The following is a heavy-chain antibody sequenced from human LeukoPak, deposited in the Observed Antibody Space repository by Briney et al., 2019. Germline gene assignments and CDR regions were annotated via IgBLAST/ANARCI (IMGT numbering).Heavy chain of an antibody. CDR3: VRLIGGMATQFDI. J-gene: IGHJ3*02. CDR1: GFTFSAYG. Sequence: PGGSLGLSCAASGFTFSAYGMHWVRQAPGKGLEWVAFIWYDGSNTYYGDSVKGRFTISRDNSKSTLDLQMNSLRAEDTAVYYGVRLIGGMATQFDIWGQGTMVTVSS. V-gene: IGHV3-33*01. D-gene: IGHD5-24*01. CDR2: IWYDGSNT.